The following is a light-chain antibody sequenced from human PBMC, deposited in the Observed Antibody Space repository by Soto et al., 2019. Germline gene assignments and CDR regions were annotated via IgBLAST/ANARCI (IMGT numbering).Light chain of an antibody. Sequence: DMHMTQPPSSLSASLGDRVTITFRASQSIVTYLNWYLQKPGKAPKLLIYAASNLQSGVPSRFSGSGSGTDFTLTISSLQPEDFATYFCQQSYSTPPWTFGQGTKVDI. CDR3: QQSYSTPPWT. CDR2: AAS. J-gene: IGKJ1*01. CDR1: QSIVTY. V-gene: IGKV1-39*01.